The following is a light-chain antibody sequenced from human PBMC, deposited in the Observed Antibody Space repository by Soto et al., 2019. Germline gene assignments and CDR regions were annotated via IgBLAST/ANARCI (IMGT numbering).Light chain of an antibody. CDR3: QQYNNWPFT. V-gene: IGKV3-15*01. Sequence: EIVMTQSPATLSVSPGERATLSCRASQSVSSNLAWYQQKPGQAPRLLIYGASNRDAGIPARFSGSGSGTDFTLTISSLQSEDFAVYYCQQYNNWPFTFGQGTRLEIK. CDR2: GAS. J-gene: IGKJ5*01. CDR1: QSVSSN.